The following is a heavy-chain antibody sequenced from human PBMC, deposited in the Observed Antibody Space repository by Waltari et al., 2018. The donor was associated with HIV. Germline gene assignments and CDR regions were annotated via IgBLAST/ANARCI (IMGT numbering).Heavy chain of an antibody. CDR3: ARGATIRSY. CDR2: ISPNNGHT. J-gene: IGHJ4*02. CDR1: GYTFTSSG. Sequence: QVLLVQSGPEVKKPGASVKVSCKASGYTFTSSGITWVRQAPGQGLEWMGWISPNNGHTNIAQKFQGRVTRTTDTSTSTGYMELRGRRSDDSALYYCARGATIRSYWGQGTLGTVAS. D-gene: IGHD2-2*02. V-gene: IGHV1-18*01.